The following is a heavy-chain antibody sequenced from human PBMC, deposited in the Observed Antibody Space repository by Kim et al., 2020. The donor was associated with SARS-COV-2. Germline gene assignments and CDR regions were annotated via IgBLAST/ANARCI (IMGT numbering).Heavy chain of an antibody. CDR3: ARDIDPTVTTGPYYYYYGMDV. V-gene: IGHV1-18*01. CDR2: ISAYNGNT. CDR1: GYTFTSYG. J-gene: IGHJ6*02. D-gene: IGHD4-4*01. Sequence: ASVKVSCKASGYTFTSYGISWVLQAPGQGLEWMGWISAYNGNTNYAQKLQGRVTMTTDTSTSTAYMELRSLRSDDTAVYYCARDIDPTVTTGPYYYYYGMDVWGQGTTVTVSS.